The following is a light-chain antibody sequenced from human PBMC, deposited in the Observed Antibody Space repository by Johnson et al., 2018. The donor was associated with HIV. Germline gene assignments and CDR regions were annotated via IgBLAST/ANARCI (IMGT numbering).Light chain of an antibody. CDR3: GTWDSSLGV. V-gene: IGLV1-51*01. J-gene: IGLJ1*01. CDR2: ENN. CDR1: SSNIGNNY. Sequence: QPVLTQPPSVSAAPGQKVTISCSGSSSNIGNNYVSWYQQVPGTAHKLLIYENNKRPSGIPDRFSGSKSGTSATLGITGLQTGDEADYYCGTWDSSLGVFGTGTKVTVL.